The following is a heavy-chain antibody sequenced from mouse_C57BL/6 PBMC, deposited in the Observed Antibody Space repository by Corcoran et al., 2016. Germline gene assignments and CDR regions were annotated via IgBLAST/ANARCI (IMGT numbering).Heavy chain of an antibody. CDR2: ISFDGSN. V-gene: IGHV3-6*01. CDR1: GYSITSGYY. CDR3: ARDYSNPGYFDV. D-gene: IGHD2-5*01. Sequence: DVQLQESGPGLVKPSQSLSLTCSVTGYSITSGYYWNWIRQFPGSKLEWMGYISFDGSNNYNPSLKNRIFITRDTSKNQFFLKLNSVTTEDTATYYCARDYSNPGYFDVWGTGTTVTVSS. J-gene: IGHJ1*03.